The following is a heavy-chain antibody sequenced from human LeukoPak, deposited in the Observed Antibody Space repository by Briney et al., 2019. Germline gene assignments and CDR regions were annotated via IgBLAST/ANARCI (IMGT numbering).Heavy chain of an antibody. V-gene: IGHV4-59*08. CDR3: ARLRGYSYGPEVWFDP. J-gene: IGHJ5*02. CDR2: IYYSGST. Sequence: SETLSLTCTVSGGSISSYYWSWIRQPPGKGLEWIGYIYYSGSTNYNPSLKSRVTISVDTSKNQFSLKLSSVTAADTAVYYCARLRGYSYGPEVWFDPWGQGTLVTVSS. CDR1: GGSISSYY. D-gene: IGHD5-18*01.